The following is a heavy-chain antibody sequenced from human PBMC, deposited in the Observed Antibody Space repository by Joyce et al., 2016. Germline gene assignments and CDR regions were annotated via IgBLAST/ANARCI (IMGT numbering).Heavy chain of an antibody. D-gene: IGHD3-10*01. V-gene: IGHV3-30*18. CDR2: ISYDGSKK. CDR1: GFTFSTSG. J-gene: IGHJ4*02. Sequence: QVQLVESGGGVVQPGRSLRLSCGTSGFTFSTSGMHWVRQAPGKGLEWLTFISYDGSKKYCADSVKGRFTISRDNSKNTLYLLMDSLRPEDTAVYYCAKWGLYGSGSYWADYWGQGTLVTVSS. CDR3: AKWGLYGSGSYWADY.